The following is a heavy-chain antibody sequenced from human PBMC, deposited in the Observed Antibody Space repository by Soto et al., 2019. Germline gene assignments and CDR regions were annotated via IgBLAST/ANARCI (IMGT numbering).Heavy chain of an antibody. Sequence: SETLSLTCTVSGGSITDYSWVWIRQPAGKGLEWIGRIFSSGSTNYNPSLKGRITMSLDTSKNQFSLKLNSATATDTAVYFCARDQGVVVTADNWFDPWGQGSLVTVSS. CDR1: GGSITDYS. CDR3: ARDQGVVVTADNWFDP. D-gene: IGHD2-21*02. CDR2: IFSSGST. V-gene: IGHV4-4*07. J-gene: IGHJ5*02.